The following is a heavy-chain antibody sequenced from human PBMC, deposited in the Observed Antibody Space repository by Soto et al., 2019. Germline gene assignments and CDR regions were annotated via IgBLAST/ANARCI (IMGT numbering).Heavy chain of an antibody. V-gene: IGHV4-39*01. J-gene: IGHJ6*02. CDR3: ARVGGYCTNGVCYTPYYYYYYGMDV. CDR1: GGSISSSSYY. CDR2: IYYSGST. Sequence: SETLSLTCTVSGGSISSSSYYWGWIRQPPGKGLEWIGSIYYSGSTYYNPSLKSRVTISVDTSKNQFSLKLSSVTAADTAVYYCARVGGYCTNGVCYTPYYYYYYGMDVWGQGTTVTVSS. D-gene: IGHD2-8*01.